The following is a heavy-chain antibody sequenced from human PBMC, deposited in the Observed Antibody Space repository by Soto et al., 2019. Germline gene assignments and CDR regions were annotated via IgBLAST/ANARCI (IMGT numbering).Heavy chain of an antibody. V-gene: IGHV4-31*03. CDR2: IYYSGST. J-gene: IGHJ3*02. D-gene: IGHD2-2*01. Sequence: SETLSLTCTVSGGSISSGGYYWSWIRQHPGKGLEWIGYIYYSGSTYYNPSLKSRVTISVDTSKNQFSLKLSSVTAADTAVYYCARDRCSSTSCYQSDAFDIWGQGTIVTVSS. CDR1: GGSISSGGYY. CDR3: ARDRCSSTSCYQSDAFDI.